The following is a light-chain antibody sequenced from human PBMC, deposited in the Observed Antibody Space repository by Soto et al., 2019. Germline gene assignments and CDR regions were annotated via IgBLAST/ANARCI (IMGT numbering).Light chain of an antibody. CDR2: DVS. CDR1: SSEVGGYNY. CDR3: SSYTSSSTVV. V-gene: IGLV2-14*01. J-gene: IGLJ2*01. Sequence: QSVLTQPASVSGSPGQSITLSCTGTSSEVGGYNYVSWYQQHPGKAPKLMIYDVSNRPSGVSNRFSGSKSGNTASLTISGLQAEDEADYYCSSYTSSSTVVFGGGTKLTVL.